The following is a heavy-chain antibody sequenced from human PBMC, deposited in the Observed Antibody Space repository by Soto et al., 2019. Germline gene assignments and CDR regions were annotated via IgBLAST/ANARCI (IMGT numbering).Heavy chain of an antibody. CDR2: INDGGST. D-gene: IGHD2-2*01. J-gene: IGHJ6*03. Sequence: QVQLQQWGAGLLKPSETLSPTCAVYGGSFSAYYWSWIRQPPGKGLEWIGEINDGGSTNYTPSLKSRVTISVDTSKNHVSLKLSSVTAADTAVYYCAKTLASAPRFCSSTSCYVYYYMDVWGKGTTVTVSS. CDR1: GGSFSAYY. CDR3: AKTLASAPRFCSSTSCYVYYYMDV. V-gene: IGHV4-34*01.